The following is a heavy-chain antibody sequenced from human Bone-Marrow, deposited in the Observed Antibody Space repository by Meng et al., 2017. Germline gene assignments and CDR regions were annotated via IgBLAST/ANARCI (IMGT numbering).Heavy chain of an antibody. CDR3: ARASTVVTRSSFDP. V-gene: IGHV1-18*01. D-gene: IGHD4-23*01. Sequence: QVQRVESGGEVKKPGASVKVSCKASGYTFTSYGISWVRQAPGQGLEWMGWISAYKGNTNYVQKFQGRVTMTTDTSTSTAYMELRSLRSDDTAVYYCARASTVVTRSSFDPWGQGTLVTVSS. CDR1: GYTFTSYG. J-gene: IGHJ5*02. CDR2: ISAYKGNT.